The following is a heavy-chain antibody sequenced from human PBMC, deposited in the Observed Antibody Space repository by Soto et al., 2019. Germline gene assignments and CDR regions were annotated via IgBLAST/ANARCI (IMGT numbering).Heavy chain of an antibody. CDR2: IFPSGDS. CDR3: ARASRCKSEYECFAWLDF. CDR1: GGSISSLY. J-gene: IGHJ4*02. Sequence: QVLLQESGPGLVKPSETLSLTCTVSGGSISSLYWAWIRQPAGKGLEWIGRIFPSGDSNYNPSLTSRVSMSLDTSKNQFSLTVSSVTAADTALYYCARASRCKSEYECFAWLDFWGQGIPVTVSS. D-gene: IGHD6-6*01. V-gene: IGHV4-4*07.